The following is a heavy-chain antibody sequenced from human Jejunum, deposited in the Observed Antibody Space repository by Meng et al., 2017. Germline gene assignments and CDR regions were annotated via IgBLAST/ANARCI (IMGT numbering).Heavy chain of an antibody. D-gene: IGHD4-17*01. J-gene: IGHJ4*02. CDR2: ISHSGST. Sequence: QVQPPQWGAGLLKPSETLSLTCACSGGSLKDFYWNWIRQPPGKGLEWIGEISHSGSTNYNPSLKSRVTISVDRSQNQLSLKLTSVSGTDTAVYFCARALGAYGDSGFAYWGQGALVTVSS. CDR1: GGSLKDFY. V-gene: IGHV4-34*01. CDR3: ARALGAYGDSGFAY.